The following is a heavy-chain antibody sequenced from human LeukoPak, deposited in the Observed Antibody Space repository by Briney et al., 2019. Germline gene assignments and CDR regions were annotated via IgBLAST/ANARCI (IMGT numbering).Heavy chain of an antibody. D-gene: IGHD3-3*01. Sequence: ASVKVSCKVSGYTLTELSMHWVRQAPGKGLEWMGGFDPEDGETIYAQKFQGRVTMTEDTSTDTAYMELSSLRSEDTAVYHCARGFRSGLSANWFDPWGQGTLVTVSS. CDR2: FDPEDGET. CDR1: GYTLTELS. CDR3: ARGFRSGLSANWFDP. V-gene: IGHV1-24*01. J-gene: IGHJ5*02.